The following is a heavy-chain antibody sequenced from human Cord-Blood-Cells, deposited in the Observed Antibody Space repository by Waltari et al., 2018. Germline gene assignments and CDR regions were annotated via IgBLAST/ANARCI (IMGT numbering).Heavy chain of an antibody. CDR1: GYTFTGYY. Sequence: QVQLVQSGAEVKKPGASVTVSCKASGYTFTGYYMNWVRQAPGQGLEWMGWINPNSGGTNYAQKFQGRVTMTRDTSISTAYMELSRLRSDDTAVYYCARGRGGYSSSWYIDYWGQGTLVTVSS. V-gene: IGHV1-2*02. D-gene: IGHD6-13*01. CDR2: INPNSGGT. CDR3: ARGRGGYSSSWYIDY. J-gene: IGHJ4*02.